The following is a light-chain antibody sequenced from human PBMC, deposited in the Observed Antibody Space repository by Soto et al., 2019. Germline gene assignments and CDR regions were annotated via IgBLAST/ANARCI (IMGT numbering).Light chain of an antibody. J-gene: IGKJ3*01. Sequence: EIVLTQSPGTLSLSPGERATLSCRASQTITNNFLAWYQQKPDQAPRLLMYGASSRASGIPDRFSGGGSETAFTLTISRLEPEDSAVYYCQQYGISPPFTFGPGTKVDIK. CDR2: GAS. V-gene: IGKV3-20*01. CDR1: QTITNNF. CDR3: QQYGISPPFT.